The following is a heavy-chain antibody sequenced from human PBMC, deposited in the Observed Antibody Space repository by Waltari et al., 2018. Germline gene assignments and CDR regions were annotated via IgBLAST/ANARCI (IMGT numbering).Heavy chain of an antibody. CDR3: AREEYYYDSSGYSSFDY. V-gene: IGHV1-69*09. Sequence: QVQLVQSGAEVKKPGSSVKVSCKASGGTFSSYAISWVRQAPGRLEWMGRIIPILGIANYAQKFQGRVTITADKSTSTAYMELSSLRSEDTAVYYCAREEYYYDSSGYSSFDYWGQGTLVTVSS. J-gene: IGHJ4*02. D-gene: IGHD3-22*01. CDR1: GGTFSSYA. CDR2: IIPILGIA.